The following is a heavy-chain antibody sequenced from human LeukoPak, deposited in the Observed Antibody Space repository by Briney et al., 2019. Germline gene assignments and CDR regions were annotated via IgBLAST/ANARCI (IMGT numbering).Heavy chain of an antibody. CDR1: GGSFSGYY. CDR2: INHSGST. D-gene: IGHD3-22*01. V-gene: IGHV4-34*01. Sequence: SEALSLTCAVYGGSFSGYYWSWIRQPPGKGLEWIGEINHSGSTNYNPSLKSRVTISVDTSKNQFSLKLSSVTAADTAVYYCARAADDSSGYYYVPIDYWGQGTLVTVSS. CDR3: ARAADDSSGYYYVPIDY. J-gene: IGHJ4*02.